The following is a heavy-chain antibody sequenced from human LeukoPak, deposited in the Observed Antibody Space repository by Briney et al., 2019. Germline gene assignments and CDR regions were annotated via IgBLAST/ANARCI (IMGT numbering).Heavy chain of an antibody. CDR3: ASSGFRQGGTDY. J-gene: IGHJ4*02. Sequence: GGSLRLSCAGSGFTFRSYGMHWVRQAPGKGLEWVAVISYDGSNKYYADSVKGRFTISRDNSKNTLYLQMNSLRAEDTAVYYCASSGFRQGGTDYWGQGTLVTVSS. V-gene: IGHV3-30*03. CDR1: GFTFRSYG. CDR2: ISYDGSNK. D-gene: IGHD1-26*01.